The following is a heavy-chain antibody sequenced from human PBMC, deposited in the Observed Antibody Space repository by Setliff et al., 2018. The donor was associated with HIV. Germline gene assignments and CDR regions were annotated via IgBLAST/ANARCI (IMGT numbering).Heavy chain of an antibody. Sequence: SETLSLTCTVSVASISGYYWSWIREPPGKGLEWIGYLSYSGSTNYNPSLESRVTMSVDTSKNQFSLKLKFVTAADTAIYYCTRGRTDTAMAHDYWGQGTPVTSPQ. D-gene: IGHD5-18*01. CDR1: VASISGYY. J-gene: IGHJ4*02. CDR3: TRGRTDTAMAHDY. V-gene: IGHV4-59*01. CDR2: LSYSGST.